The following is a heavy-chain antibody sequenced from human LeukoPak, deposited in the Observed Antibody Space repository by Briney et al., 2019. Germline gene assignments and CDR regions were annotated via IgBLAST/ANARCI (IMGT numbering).Heavy chain of an antibody. V-gene: IGHV1-18*01. J-gene: IGHJ6*02. Sequence: ASVKVSCKASGYTFTSYGISWARQAPGQGLEWMGWISAYNGNTNYAQKLQGRVTMTTDTSTSTAYMELRSLGSDDTAVYYCARVASFWARYYYYGMDVWGQGTTVTVSS. CDR3: ARVASFWARYYYYGMDV. D-gene: IGHD3-16*01. CDR1: GYTFTSYG. CDR2: ISAYNGNT.